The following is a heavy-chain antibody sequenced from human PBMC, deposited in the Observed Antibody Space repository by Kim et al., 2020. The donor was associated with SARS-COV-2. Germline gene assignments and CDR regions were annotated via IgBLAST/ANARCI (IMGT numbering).Heavy chain of an antibody. D-gene: IGHD3-9*01. Sequence: SETLSLTCTVSGASIGIGYYWAWIRQPPGRGLEWIGSISHTGNTYSNPSLRGRISISVDTSKRQFSLNVTSVTAADTAVYSCARMEIRAWFCFDVWGQGT. CDR2: ISHTGNT. J-gene: IGHJ3*01. V-gene: IGHV4-38-2*02. CDR3: ARMEIRAWFCFDV. CDR1: GASIGIGYY.